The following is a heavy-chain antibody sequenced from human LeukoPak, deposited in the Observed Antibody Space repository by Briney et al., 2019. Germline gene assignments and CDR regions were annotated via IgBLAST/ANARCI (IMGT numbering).Heavy chain of an antibody. CDR3: ASLGFGELSY. J-gene: IGHJ4*02. V-gene: IGHV4-59*02. CDR2: IYYSGST. Sequence: PSETLSLTCTVSGGPVSSYYWSWIRQPPGKGLEWIGYIYYSGSTNYNPSLKSRVTISVDTSKNQFSLKLSSVTAADTAVYYCASLGFGELSYWGQGTLVTVPS. CDR1: GGPVSSYY. D-gene: IGHD3-10*01.